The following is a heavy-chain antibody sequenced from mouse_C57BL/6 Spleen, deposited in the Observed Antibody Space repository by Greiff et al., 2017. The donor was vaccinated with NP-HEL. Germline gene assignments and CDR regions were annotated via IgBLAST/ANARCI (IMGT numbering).Heavy chain of an antibody. CDR1: GFTFSDYG. J-gene: IGHJ2*01. V-gene: IGHV5-17*01. D-gene: IGHD2-14*01. CDR3: AREGVRRGYDFGY. CDR2: ISSGSSTI. Sequence: EVMLVESGGGLVKPGGSLKLSCAASGFTFSDYGMHWVRQAPEKGLEWVAYISSGSSTIYYADTVKGRFTISRDNAKNTLFLQMTSLRSEDTAMYDCAREGVRRGYDFGYWGQGTTLTVSS.